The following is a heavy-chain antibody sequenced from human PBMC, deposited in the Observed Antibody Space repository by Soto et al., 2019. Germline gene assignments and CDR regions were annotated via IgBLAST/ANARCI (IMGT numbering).Heavy chain of an antibody. V-gene: IGHV4-4*07. CDR2: IYTSGST. D-gene: IGHD6-19*01. CDR3: ARVMRYSSGWQTYYYYYGMDV. CDR1: GGSISSYY. J-gene: IGHJ6*02. Sequence: QVQLQESGPGLVKPSETLSLTCTVSGGSISSYYWSWTRQPAGKGLEWIGRIYTSGSTNYNPSLKSRVTMSVDTSKNQFSLKLSSVTAADTAVYYCARVMRYSSGWQTYYYYYGMDVWGQGTTVTVSS.